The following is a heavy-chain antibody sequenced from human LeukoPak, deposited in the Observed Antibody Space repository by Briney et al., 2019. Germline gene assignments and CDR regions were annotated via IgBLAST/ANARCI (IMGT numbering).Heavy chain of an antibody. J-gene: IGHJ3*02. D-gene: IGHD3-9*01. CDR1: GFTFSSYG. CDR3: AKTFDWQPEGI. V-gene: IGHV3-33*06. CDR2: IWYDGSNK. Sequence: PGRSLRLSCAASGFTFSSYGMHWVRQAPGKGLEWVAVIWYDGSNKYYADSVKGRFTISRDNSKNTLYLQMNSLRAEDTAVYYCAKTFDWQPEGIWGQGTMVTVSS.